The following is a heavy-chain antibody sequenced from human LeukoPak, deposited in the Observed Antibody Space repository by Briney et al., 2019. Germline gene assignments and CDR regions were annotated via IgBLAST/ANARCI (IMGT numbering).Heavy chain of an antibody. CDR1: GGSFSGYY. CDR3: ASLIAARPRN. V-gene: IGHV4-34*01. D-gene: IGHD6-6*01. J-gene: IGHJ4*02. Sequence: SETLSLTCAVYGGSFSGYYWSWIRQPPGKGLEWIGEINHSGSTNYSPSLKSRVTISVDTSKNQFSLKLSSVTAADTAVYYCASLIAARPRNWGQGTLVTVSS. CDR2: INHSGST.